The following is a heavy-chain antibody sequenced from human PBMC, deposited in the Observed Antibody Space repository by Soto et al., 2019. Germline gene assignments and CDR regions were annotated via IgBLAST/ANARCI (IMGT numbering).Heavy chain of an antibody. J-gene: IGHJ2*01. D-gene: IGHD6-19*01. V-gene: IGHV3-7*01. CDR1: GFTFSSYW. CDR2: IKQDGSEK. Sequence: EVQLVESGGGLVQPGGSLRLSCAASGFTFSSYWMSWVRQAPGKGLQWVANIKQDGSEKYYVDSVKGRFTISRDNAKNSLYLQMNSLRAEDTAVYYCARPHSRVAGVFVFGWYFDLWGRGTLVTVSS. CDR3: ARPHSRVAGVFVFGWYFDL.